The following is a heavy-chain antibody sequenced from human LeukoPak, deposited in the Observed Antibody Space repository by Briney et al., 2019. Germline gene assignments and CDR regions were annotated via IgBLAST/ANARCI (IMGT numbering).Heavy chain of an antibody. V-gene: IGHV3-23*01. J-gene: IGHJ4*02. CDR1: GGTFSSYA. D-gene: IGHD1-26*01. Sequence: SCKASGGTFSSYAMSWVRQAPGKGLEWVSAISGSGGSTYYADSVKGRFTISRDNSKNTLYLQMNSLRAEDTAVYYCAKIGPWEEVDYWGQGTLVTVSS. CDR3: AKIGPWEEVDY. CDR2: ISGSGGST.